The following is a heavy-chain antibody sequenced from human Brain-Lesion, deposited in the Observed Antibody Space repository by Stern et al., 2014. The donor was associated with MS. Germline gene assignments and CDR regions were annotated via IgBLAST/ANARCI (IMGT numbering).Heavy chain of an antibody. CDR2: ISDSGSV. D-gene: IGHD2-2*01. CDR1: GGSIINYY. CDR3: ARGDIVVVPAARYFGSDYYYPGLDV. Sequence: QLQLQESGPGLVKPSETLSLTCTVSGGSIINYYWTWIRQPPGKGLEWIGYISDSGSVAYNPSLKSRLTMSVDTSTNQFSLRLSSVTAADTAVYFCARGDIVVVPAARYFGSDYYYPGLDVWGQGTTISVS. V-gene: IGHV4-59*01. J-gene: IGHJ6*02.